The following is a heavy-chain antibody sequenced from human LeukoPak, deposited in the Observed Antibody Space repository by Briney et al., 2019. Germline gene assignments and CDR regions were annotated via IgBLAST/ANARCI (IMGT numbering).Heavy chain of an antibody. D-gene: IGHD5-18*01. V-gene: IGHV3-66*01. CDR2: IYSGGST. CDR1: GLTVSSTY. Sequence: GGSLRLSCAASGLTVSSTYMSWVRQTPGKGLEWVSVIYSGGSTYYADSVKGRFTISRDNSKNTLYLQMNSLRTEDTALYYCVRKRASGYSFFDQWGQGTLVAVSS. J-gene: IGHJ4*02. CDR3: VRKRASGYSFFDQ.